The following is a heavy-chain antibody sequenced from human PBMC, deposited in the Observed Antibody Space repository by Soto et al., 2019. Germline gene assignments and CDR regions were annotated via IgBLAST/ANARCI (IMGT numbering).Heavy chain of an antibody. V-gene: IGHV1-69*01. Sequence: QVQLVQSGAEVKKPGSSVKVSCKASGGTFSSYAISWVRQAPGQGLEWMGGIIPIFGTANYAQKFQGRVTITADESTCTAYMELSSLRSEDTAVYYCATATSPGGQTTIQAIDYWGQGTLVSVSS. CDR1: GGTFSSYA. D-gene: IGHD5-12*01. CDR3: ATATSPGGQTTIQAIDY. CDR2: IIPIFGTA. J-gene: IGHJ4*02.